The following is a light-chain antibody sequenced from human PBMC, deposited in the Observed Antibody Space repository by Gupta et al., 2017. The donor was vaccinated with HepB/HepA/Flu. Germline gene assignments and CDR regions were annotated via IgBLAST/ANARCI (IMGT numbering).Light chain of an antibody. J-gene: IGLJ2*01. CDR3: AAWDDSLNGVV. CDR2: YDD. V-gene: IGLV1-36*01. Sequence: QSVLTQPPSVSEAPRQRVTISCSGSSSNIGNNAVNWYQQLPGKAPKLLIYYDDLLPSGVSDRFSGSKSGTSASLAIXGXQSEDEXYYYCAAWDDSLNGVVFGGGTKLTVL. CDR1: SSNIGNNA.